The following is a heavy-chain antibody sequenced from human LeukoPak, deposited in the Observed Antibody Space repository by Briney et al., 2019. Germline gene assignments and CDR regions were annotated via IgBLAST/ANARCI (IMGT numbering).Heavy chain of an antibody. D-gene: IGHD6-25*01. CDR2: IYHSGIT. CDR3: ARQYTSGSGYYFDY. CDR1: AYSISSGYY. J-gene: IGHJ4*02. V-gene: IGHV4-38-2*01. Sequence: SETLSLTCAVSAYSISSGYYWGWIRQPPGKGLEWLASIYHSGITYYNPSLKSRVTISVDTSKNHFSLKVGSVTAADSAVYYCARQYTSGSGYYFDYWGQGALVSVSS.